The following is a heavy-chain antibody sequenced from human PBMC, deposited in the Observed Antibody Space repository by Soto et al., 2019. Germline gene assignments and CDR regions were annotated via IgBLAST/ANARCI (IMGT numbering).Heavy chain of an antibody. CDR3: ARMNRDYYYYGMDV. J-gene: IGHJ6*02. V-gene: IGHV4-4*02. Sequence: SETLSLTCGVSVDSLSGSKWLTWVRQTPEKGLEWIGKIDHNGVANYNPSLEGRVTLSTDNSNHQIFLKVTSALVDDFAVYYCARMNRDYYYYGMDVGGQGATVTVS. CDR1: VDSLSGSKW. CDR2: IDHNGVA.